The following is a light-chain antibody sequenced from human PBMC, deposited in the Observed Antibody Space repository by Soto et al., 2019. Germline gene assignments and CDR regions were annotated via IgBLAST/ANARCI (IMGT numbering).Light chain of an antibody. CDR2: KAY. Sequence: DIQMTQSPSTLSGSVGDRVTITCRASQTISSWLAWYQQKPGKAPKLLIYKAYTLKSGVPSRFSGSGSVTQFTLTISSLQPDDFATYYCQHYNSYSEAFGQGTKVELK. V-gene: IGKV1-5*03. J-gene: IGKJ1*01. CDR3: QHYNSYSEA. CDR1: QTISSW.